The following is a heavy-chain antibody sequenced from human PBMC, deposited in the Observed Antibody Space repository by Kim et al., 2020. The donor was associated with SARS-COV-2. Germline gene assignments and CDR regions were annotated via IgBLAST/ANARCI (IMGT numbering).Heavy chain of an antibody. Sequence: ASVKVSCKASGYTFTSYAMHWVRQAPGQRLEWMGWINAGNGNTKYSQKFQGRVTITRDTSASTAYMELSSLRSEDTAVYYWARAAGYSYGAPIGYWGQGTLVTVSS. V-gene: IGHV1-3*01. D-gene: IGHD5-18*01. CDR3: ARAAGYSYGAPIGY. J-gene: IGHJ4*02. CDR2: INAGNGNT. CDR1: GYTFTSYA.